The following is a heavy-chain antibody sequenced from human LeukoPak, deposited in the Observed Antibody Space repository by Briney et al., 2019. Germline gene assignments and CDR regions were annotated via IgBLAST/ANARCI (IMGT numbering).Heavy chain of an antibody. Sequence: GESLRLSCAASGFTFSSYAMSWVRQAPGKGLEWVSSISVSGGSTYYADSVKGRFTISRDNSKNTLYLQMNSLGAEDTAVYYCAKDGGLWVSAHWGDSWGRGTLVTVSS. CDR2: ISVSGGST. CDR1: GFTFSSYA. V-gene: IGHV3-23*01. D-gene: IGHD7-27*01. CDR3: AKDGGLWVSAHWGDS. J-gene: IGHJ4*02.